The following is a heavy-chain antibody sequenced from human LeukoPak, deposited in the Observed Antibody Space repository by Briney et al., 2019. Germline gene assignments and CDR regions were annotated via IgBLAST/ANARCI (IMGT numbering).Heavy chain of an antibody. V-gene: IGHV3-53*01. CDR3: ARDADYGGSPDAFDI. Sequence: GGSLRLSCAASGFTVSSNNMSWVRPAPGKGLNWVSIIYSGGTTYYADSVKGRFTISRDNSKNTLYLQMNSLRAEDTAVYYCARDADYGGSPDAFDIWGRGTIVTVSS. D-gene: IGHD4-23*01. CDR1: GFTVSSNN. J-gene: IGHJ3*02. CDR2: IYSGGTT.